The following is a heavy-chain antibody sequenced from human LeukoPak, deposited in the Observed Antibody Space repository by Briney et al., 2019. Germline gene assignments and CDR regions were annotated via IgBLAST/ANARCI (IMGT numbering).Heavy chain of an antibody. CDR1: GYTFTSYD. V-gene: IGHV1-8*01. CDR3: ARGSNYDSSGYWNY. J-gene: IGHJ4*02. CDR2: MNPNSGNT. Sequence: GASVKVSCKASGYTFTSYDINWVRQATGQGLEWMGWMNPNSGNTGYAQKFQGRVTMTRNTSMSTAYMELSSLRSEDTAVYYCARGSNYDSSGYWNYWGQGTLVTVSS. D-gene: IGHD3-22*01.